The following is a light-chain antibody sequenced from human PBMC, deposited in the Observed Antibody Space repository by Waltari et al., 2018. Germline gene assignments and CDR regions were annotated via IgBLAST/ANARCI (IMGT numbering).Light chain of an antibody. CDR3: AAWDDSLNGWV. CDR2: TNN. CDR1: SPNIGSNT. V-gene: IGLV1-44*01. Sequence: QSVLTQSPSASGTPGQRVTISCSGSSPNIGSNTVNWYKQVPGTAPKLLISTNNQRPSGVPDRCSGSKSGTSASLAISGLQSEDEADYFCAAWDDSLNGWVFGGGTKLSVL. J-gene: IGLJ3*02.